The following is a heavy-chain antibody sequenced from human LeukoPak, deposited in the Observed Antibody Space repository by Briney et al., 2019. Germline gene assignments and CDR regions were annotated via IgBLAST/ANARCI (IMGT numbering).Heavy chain of an antibody. Sequence: GRSLRLSCAASGFTFDDYAMHWVRQAPGKGLEWVSGISWNSGSIGYADSVKGRFTISRDNAKNSLYLQMNSLRAEDMALYYCANALNGNPTAIIDYWGQGTLVTVSS. CDR3: ANALNGNPTAIIDY. CDR2: ISWNSGSI. D-gene: IGHD2-8*01. V-gene: IGHV3-9*03. J-gene: IGHJ4*02. CDR1: GFTFDDYA.